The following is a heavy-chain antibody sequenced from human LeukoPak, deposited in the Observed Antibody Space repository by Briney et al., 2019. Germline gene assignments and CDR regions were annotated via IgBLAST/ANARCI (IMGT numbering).Heavy chain of an antibody. V-gene: IGHV3-21*01. Sequence: GGSLRLSCAASGFTFSSYSMNWVRQAPGKGLEWVSSISSSSSYIYYADSVKGRFTISRDNAKNSLYLQMNSLRAEDTAVYYCARDRPPIAVVGTEPDAFDIWGQGTMVTVSS. D-gene: IGHD6-19*01. J-gene: IGHJ3*02. CDR2: ISSSSSYI. CDR1: GFTFSSYS. CDR3: ARDRPPIAVVGTEPDAFDI.